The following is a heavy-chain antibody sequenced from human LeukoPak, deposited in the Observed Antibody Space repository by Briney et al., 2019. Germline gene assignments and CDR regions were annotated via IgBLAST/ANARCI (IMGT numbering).Heavy chain of an antibody. CDR2: IIPIFGTA. J-gene: IGHJ4*02. CDR1: GGTFSSYA. V-gene: IGHV1-69*01. CDR3: ARSGGYCSSTSCYQDY. Sequence: SVKVSCKASGGTFSSYAISWVRQAPGQGLEWMGGIIPIFGTANYAQKFQGRVTITADESTSTAYMELSSLRSEDTAVYYCARSGGYCSSTSCYQDYWGQGTLVAVSS. D-gene: IGHD2-2*01.